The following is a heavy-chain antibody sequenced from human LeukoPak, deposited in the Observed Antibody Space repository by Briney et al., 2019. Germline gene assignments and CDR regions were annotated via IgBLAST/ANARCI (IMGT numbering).Heavy chain of an antibody. CDR1: GYSISSGYY. Sequence: SETLSLTCTVSGYSISSGYYWGWIRQPPGKGLEWIGSIYHSGSTYHNPSLKSRVTISVDTSKNQFSLKLSSVTAADTAAYYCARVAYSSSGNWFDPWGQGTLVTVSS. V-gene: IGHV4-38-2*02. D-gene: IGHD6-6*01. CDR3: ARVAYSSSGNWFDP. J-gene: IGHJ5*02. CDR2: IYHSGST.